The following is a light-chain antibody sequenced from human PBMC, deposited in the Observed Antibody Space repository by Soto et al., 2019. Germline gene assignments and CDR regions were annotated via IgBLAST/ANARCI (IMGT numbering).Light chain of an antibody. J-gene: IGKJ3*01. V-gene: IGKV3-15*01. CDR2: GAS. Sequence: EIVMTQSPATLSVSPGERATLSCRASQSVSSNLAWYQQKPGQAPRLLIYGASTRATGIPARFSGSGSGTEFTLTISILQSEDFAVYYCQQYNNWPPGVTFGPGTGWIS. CDR3: QQYNNWPPGVT. CDR1: QSVSSN.